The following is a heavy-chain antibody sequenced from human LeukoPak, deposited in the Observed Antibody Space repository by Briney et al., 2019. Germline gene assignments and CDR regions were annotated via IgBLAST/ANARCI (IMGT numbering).Heavy chain of an antibody. CDR2: IKSKTDGGTT. Sequence: PGGSLRLSCAASGFTFSSYGMHWVRQAPGKGLEWVGRIKSKTDGGTTDYAAPVKGRFTISRDDSKNTLYLQMNSLESEDTAVYYCTRYSSGWYWGQGTLVTVSS. V-gene: IGHV3-15*01. CDR1: GFTFSSYG. D-gene: IGHD6-19*01. CDR3: TRYSSGWY. J-gene: IGHJ4*02.